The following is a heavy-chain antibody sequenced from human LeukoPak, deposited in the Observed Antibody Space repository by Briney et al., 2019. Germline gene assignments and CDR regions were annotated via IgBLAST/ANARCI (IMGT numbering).Heavy chain of an antibody. V-gene: IGHV3-23*01. CDR3: AKVNPTSSGFYTY. CDR1: GFTFSSHA. D-gene: IGHD3-22*01. Sequence: PGGSLRLSCARPGFTFSSHAMSWVRPAPGKGLEWVSAVDGGGETTYYADSVKGRFTISRDNAKNSLYLQMNSLRAEDTAVYYCAKVNPTSSGFYTYWGQGTLVTVSS. CDR2: VDGGGETT. J-gene: IGHJ4*02.